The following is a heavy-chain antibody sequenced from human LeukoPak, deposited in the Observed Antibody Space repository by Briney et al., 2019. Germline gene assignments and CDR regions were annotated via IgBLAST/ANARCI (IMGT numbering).Heavy chain of an antibody. CDR3: SRAADVVLVPPSDD. Sequence: ASVKVSCRASGYTFIGYFMHWVRQAPGQGLEWMRWINPNSGDTNYAQKFKGRVTMTRDTSISAAYMELSSLRFDDTAVYYCSRAADVVLVPPSDDWGQGTLVTVSS. D-gene: IGHD2-8*02. CDR1: GYTFIGYF. CDR2: INPNSGDT. V-gene: IGHV1-2*02. J-gene: IGHJ4*02.